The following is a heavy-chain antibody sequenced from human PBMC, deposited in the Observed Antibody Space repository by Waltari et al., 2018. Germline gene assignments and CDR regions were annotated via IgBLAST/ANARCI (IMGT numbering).Heavy chain of an antibody. CDR1: GYTLTELS. CDR2: FDAEDGET. J-gene: IGHJ4*02. Sequence: QVQLVQSGAEVKKPGASVKVSCKVSGYTLTELSMHWVRQAPGKGLEWMGGFDAEDGETIYAQKFQGRVTRTEDTSTDTAYMELSSLRSEDTAVYYCATDYRSSGWYGFRLGLVNWGQGTLVTVSS. CDR3: ATDYRSSGWYGFRLGLVN. D-gene: IGHD6-19*01. V-gene: IGHV1-24*01.